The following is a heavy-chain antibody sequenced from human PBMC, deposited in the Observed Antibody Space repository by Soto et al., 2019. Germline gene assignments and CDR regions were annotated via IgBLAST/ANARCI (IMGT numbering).Heavy chain of an antibody. J-gene: IGHJ4*02. CDR2: ISYDTVFR. Sequence: PGGSLRLSCVVSGFNYSDYYMSWIRQAPGKGLEWVSYISYDTVFRKYADSVKGRFTISRDNAKHFLYLQMDNLSPEDTAVYYCARHRAYSYGDFDFWGQGSLVTVSS. CDR1: GFNYSDYY. CDR3: ARHRAYSYGDFDF. D-gene: IGHD5-18*01. V-gene: IGHV3-11*03.